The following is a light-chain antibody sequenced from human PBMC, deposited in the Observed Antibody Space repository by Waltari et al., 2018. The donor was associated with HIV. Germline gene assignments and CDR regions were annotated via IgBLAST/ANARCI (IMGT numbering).Light chain of an antibody. CDR2: SNN. CDR1: SSNIGSNT. J-gene: IGLJ3*02. Sequence: QSVLTQPPSASGTPGQRVTISCSGSSSNIGSNTVNWYQQPPGTPPKLLIYSNNQRPSGVPDRFSGSKSGTSASLAISGLQSEDESDYYCAAWDDSLNGPVFGGGTKLTVL. CDR3: AAWDDSLNGPV. V-gene: IGLV1-44*01.